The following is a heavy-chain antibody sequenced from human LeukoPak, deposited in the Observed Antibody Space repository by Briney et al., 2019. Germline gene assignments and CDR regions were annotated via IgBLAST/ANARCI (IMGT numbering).Heavy chain of an antibody. Sequence: ASVKVSCKASGYTFTSYAMNWVRQGPGQGLEWMGWINTNTGNPTYAQGFTGRFVFSLDTSVSTAYLHISSLEAEDTAVYYCARGLAVAGKGYWGQGTLVTVSS. CDR2: INTNTGNP. CDR1: GYTFTSYA. CDR3: ARGLAVAGKGY. D-gene: IGHD6-19*01. V-gene: IGHV7-4-1*02. J-gene: IGHJ4*02.